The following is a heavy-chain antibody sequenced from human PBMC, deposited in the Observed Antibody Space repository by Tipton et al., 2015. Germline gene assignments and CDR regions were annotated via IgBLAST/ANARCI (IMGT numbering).Heavy chain of an antibody. Sequence: TLSLTCTVSGYFISDGHFWGWVRQSPVKGLEWIASMHHNGDAYYNPSLGSRATLALDTPKNQFSLTLISATAADTAVYYCACHDYDLLTRDYQTVDYWGQGTVVTVSS. D-gene: IGHD3-9*01. J-gene: IGHJ4*02. V-gene: IGHV4-38-2*02. CDR2: MHHNGDA. CDR3: ACHDYDLLTRDYQTVDY. CDR1: GYFISDGHF.